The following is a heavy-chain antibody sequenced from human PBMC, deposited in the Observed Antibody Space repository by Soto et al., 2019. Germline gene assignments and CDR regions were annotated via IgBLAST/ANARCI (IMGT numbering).Heavy chain of an antibody. CDR3: ARRGYDILWGRNAFDI. D-gene: IGHD3-9*01. CDR2: IYYSGST. CDR1: GGSISSSSYY. J-gene: IGHJ3*02. V-gene: IGHV4-39*01. Sequence: SETLSLTCTVSGGSISSSSYYWGWIRQPPGKGLEWIGSIYYSGSTYYNPSLKSRVTISVDTSKNQFSLKLSSVTAADTAVYYCARRGYDILWGRNAFDIWGQGTMVTVSS.